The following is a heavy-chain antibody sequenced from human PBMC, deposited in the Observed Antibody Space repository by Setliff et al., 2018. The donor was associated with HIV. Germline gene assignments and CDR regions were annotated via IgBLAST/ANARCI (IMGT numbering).Heavy chain of an antibody. CDR1: GFSISSDGFY. V-gene: IGHV4-31*03. CDR3: ARVPNWGEAPFAFDV. J-gene: IGHJ3*01. Sequence: SETLSLTCTLSGFSISSDGFYWNWIRQRPGKGLGWIGYIFGSGITYYNPSLKSRLRISIDTSANQFSVELSSVTAADTALYFCARVPNWGEAPFAFDVWGLGTMVTVSS. CDR2: IFGSGIT. D-gene: IGHD7-27*01.